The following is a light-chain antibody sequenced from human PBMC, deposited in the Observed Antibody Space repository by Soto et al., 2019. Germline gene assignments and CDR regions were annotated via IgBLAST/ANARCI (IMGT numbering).Light chain of an antibody. CDR1: QSISSW. CDR2: KAS. Sequence: DIQMTQSPSTLSASVGDRVTITCRASQSISSWLAWYQQKPGKAPKLLIYKASSSESGVPSRFSGSGSGTELTLTISSLQPDDFATYYCQQYNDYPWTFGQGTQVEIK. CDR3: QQYNDYPWT. V-gene: IGKV1-5*03. J-gene: IGKJ1*01.